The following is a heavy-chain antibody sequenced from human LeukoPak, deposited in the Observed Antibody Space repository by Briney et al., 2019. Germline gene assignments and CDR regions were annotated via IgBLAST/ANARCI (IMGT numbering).Heavy chain of an antibody. Sequence: ASVKVSCKASGYSFIDYYLHWVRQAPGQGLEWMGWINPNSGGTNYAQKFQGRVTMTRDTSISTAYMELSRLRSDDTAVYYCARDFTRGDDYWGQGTLVTVSS. J-gene: IGHJ4*02. CDR3: ARDFTRGDDY. CDR1: GYSFIDYY. CDR2: INPNSGGT. D-gene: IGHD3-10*01. V-gene: IGHV1-2*02.